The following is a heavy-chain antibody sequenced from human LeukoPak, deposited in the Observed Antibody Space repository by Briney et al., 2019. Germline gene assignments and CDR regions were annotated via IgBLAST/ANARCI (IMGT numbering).Heavy chain of an antibody. CDR2: ISGSGGTT. D-gene: IGHD1-1*01. CDR3: AKDVQSWPTYFDY. J-gene: IGHJ4*02. Sequence: GGSLRLSCAASGFTFSNYAMSWVRQAPGKGLEWVSAISGSGGTTYYADSVKGRLTVSRDNSKNTLYLRVNGLRAADTAVYFCAKDVQSWPTYFDYWGQGTLVTVSS. CDR1: GFTFSNYA. V-gene: IGHV3-23*01.